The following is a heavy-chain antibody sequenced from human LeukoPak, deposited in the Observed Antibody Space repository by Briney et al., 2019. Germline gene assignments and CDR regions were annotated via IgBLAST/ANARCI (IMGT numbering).Heavy chain of an antibody. Sequence: GESLKISCKGSGYSFTSYWIGWVRQMPGKGLEWMGIIYPGDSDTRYSPSFQGQVTISADKSIGTAYLQWSSLKASDTAMYYCARHRVYYYDTSGHRGWFDPWGQGTLVTVSS. J-gene: IGHJ5*02. CDR2: IYPGDSDT. D-gene: IGHD3-22*01. CDR3: ARHRVYYYDTSGHRGWFDP. V-gene: IGHV5-51*01. CDR1: GYSFTSYW.